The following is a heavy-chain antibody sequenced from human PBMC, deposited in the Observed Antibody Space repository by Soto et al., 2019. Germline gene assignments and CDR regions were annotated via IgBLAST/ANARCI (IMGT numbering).Heavy chain of an antibody. D-gene: IGHD4-17*01. CDR2: ISGSGGST. Sequence: GESLKISCAASGFTFSSYAMSWVRQAPGKGLEWVSAISGSGGSTYYADSVKGRFTISRDNSKNTLYLQMNSLRAEDTAVYYCAKDEVYGDYPFDPWGQGTLVTVSS. CDR1: GFTFSSYA. J-gene: IGHJ5*02. V-gene: IGHV3-23*01. CDR3: AKDEVYGDYPFDP.